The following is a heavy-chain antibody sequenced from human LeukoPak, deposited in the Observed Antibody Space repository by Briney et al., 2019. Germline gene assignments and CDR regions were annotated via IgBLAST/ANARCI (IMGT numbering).Heavy chain of an antibody. V-gene: IGHV3-23*01. CDR1: GFTFSSYA. D-gene: IGHD3-22*01. J-gene: IGHJ4*02. CDR3: AKWGYYDSSGYPY. CDR2: ISGSGGST. Sequence: GGSLRLSCAASGFTFSSYAMSWVRQAPGKGLEWVSAISGSGGSTYYADSVKGRFTISRDNSKNTLYLRMNSLRAEDTAVFYCAKWGYYDSSGYPYWGQGTLVTVSS.